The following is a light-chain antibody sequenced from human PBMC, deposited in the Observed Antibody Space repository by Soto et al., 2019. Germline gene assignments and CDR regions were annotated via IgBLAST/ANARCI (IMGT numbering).Light chain of an antibody. CDR3: QQYHSYWT. V-gene: IGKV1-5*03. J-gene: IGKJ1*01. CDR1: QSISSW. Sequence: DIQMTQSPSTLSASIGDRVNITCRASQSISSWLAWYQQKPGKAPKVLIYKASNLESGVPSRFSGSGSETEFTLTISSLQPDDFATYYCQQYHSYWTFGQGTKVDIK. CDR2: KAS.